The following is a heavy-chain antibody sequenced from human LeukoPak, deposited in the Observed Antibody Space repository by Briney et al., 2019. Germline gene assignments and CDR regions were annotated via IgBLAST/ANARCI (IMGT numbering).Heavy chain of an antibody. CDR2: IYYSGST. Sequence: PSETLSLTCTVSGGSISSSSYYWGWIRQPPGKGLEWIGSIYYSGSTYYNPSLKGRVTISVDTSKNQFSLKLSSVTAADTAVYYCASKAAAEVFWGQGTLVTVSS. J-gene: IGHJ4*02. CDR1: GGSISSSSYY. D-gene: IGHD6-13*01. V-gene: IGHV4-39*01. CDR3: ASKAAAEVF.